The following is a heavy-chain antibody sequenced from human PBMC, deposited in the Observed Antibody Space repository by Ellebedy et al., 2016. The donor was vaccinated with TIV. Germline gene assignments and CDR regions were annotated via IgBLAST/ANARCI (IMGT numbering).Heavy chain of an antibody. Sequence: GESLKISCAASGLTFSNLWMRWVRQAPGKGLEWVADIKPDGAQKNYVDSVKARFTVSRDNAKNSLDLQMNSLRAEDTAVYYCARGGYWAFDYWGQGTLVTVSS. V-gene: IGHV3-7*01. D-gene: IGHD2-8*02. CDR3: ARGGYWAFDY. CDR1: GLTFSNLW. CDR2: IKPDGAQK. J-gene: IGHJ4*02.